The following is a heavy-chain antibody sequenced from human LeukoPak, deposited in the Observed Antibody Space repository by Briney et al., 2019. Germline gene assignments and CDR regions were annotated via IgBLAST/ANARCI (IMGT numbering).Heavy chain of an antibody. D-gene: IGHD2-21*01. V-gene: IGHV3-48*01. CDR2: ISSCSSSTI. J-gene: IGHJ3*02. Sequence: GGSLRLSCAASGFTFSSYSMNWVRQAPGRGREWVSYISSCSSSTIYYADSVKGRFTISRDNAKTSRSLQMNSLSAEDRAVYYCAALRGVVVIAFDAFDIWGQGTMVTVSS. CDR3: AALRGVVVIAFDAFDI. CDR1: GFTFSSYS.